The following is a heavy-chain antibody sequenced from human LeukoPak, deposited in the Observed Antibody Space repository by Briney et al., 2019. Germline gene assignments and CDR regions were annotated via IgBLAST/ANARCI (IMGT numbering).Heavy chain of an antibody. D-gene: IGHD3-10*01. CDR1: GGSFSGYY. Sequence: SETLSLTCAVYGGSFSGYYWSWIRQPPGKGLEWIGEINHRGSTNYNPSLKSRVTISVDTSKNQFSLKLSSVTAADTAVYYCARTSYYRGTFDIWGQGTMVTVSS. J-gene: IGHJ3*02. CDR3: ARTSYYRGTFDI. CDR2: INHRGST. V-gene: IGHV4-34*01.